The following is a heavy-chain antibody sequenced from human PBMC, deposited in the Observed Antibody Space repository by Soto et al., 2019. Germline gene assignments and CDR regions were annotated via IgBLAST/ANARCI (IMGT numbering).Heavy chain of an antibody. V-gene: IGHV4-39*07. CDR3: ARAKGGQQLVLYY. CDR2: IFYSGST. Sequence: SETLSLTCSVSGGSISTSRSYWAWIRQPPGKGLEWLANIFYSGSTYYNPSLTSRVTVSVDTSKNEFSLKLRSVTAADTAVYYCARAKGGQQLVLYYWGQGTLVTVSS. D-gene: IGHD6-13*01. CDR1: GGSISTSRSY. J-gene: IGHJ4*02.